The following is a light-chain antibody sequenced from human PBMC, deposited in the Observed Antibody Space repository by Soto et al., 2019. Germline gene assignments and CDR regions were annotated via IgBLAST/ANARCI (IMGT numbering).Light chain of an antibody. CDR1: QSVSSNY. Sequence: EIVLTQSPGTLSLSLGERATLSCRASQSVSSNYLAWYQQKPGQAHRLLIYGTSSRATGIPDRFSGSGSGTDFTLTISRLEPEDFAVYYCQQYGNSPRYSFGQRPKLEIK. V-gene: IGKV3-20*01. J-gene: IGKJ2*03. CDR3: QQYGNSPRYS. CDR2: GTS.